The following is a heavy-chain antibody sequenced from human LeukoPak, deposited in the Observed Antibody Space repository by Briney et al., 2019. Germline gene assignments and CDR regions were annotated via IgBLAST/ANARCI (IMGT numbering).Heavy chain of an antibody. Sequence: GGSLRLSCAASGFTFSSYSMNWIRQAPGKGLEWVSSISSSSSYIYYADSVKGRFTISRDNAKNTLSLQMNTLRAEDTAMYYCATFGTTGISYWGQGALVTVSS. CDR1: GFTFSSYS. J-gene: IGHJ4*02. V-gene: IGHV3-21*04. D-gene: IGHD1-1*01. CDR3: ATFGTTGISY. CDR2: ISSSSSYI.